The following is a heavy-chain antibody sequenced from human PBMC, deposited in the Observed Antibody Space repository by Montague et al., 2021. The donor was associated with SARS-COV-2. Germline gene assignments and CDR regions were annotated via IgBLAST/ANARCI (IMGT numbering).Heavy chain of an antibody. CDR2: ISGSGGST. D-gene: IGHD4-17*01. CDR1: GFTFSSFT. V-gene: IGHV3-23*01. J-gene: IGHJ5*02. CDR3: TAADKYGS. Sequence: SLRLSCAASGFTFSSFTMCWVRLAPGKGLEWVSSISGSGGSTWYADSVKGRFTISRDNSKSTLFLQMNSLRAEDTALYYCTAADKYGSWGRGTLVSVSS.